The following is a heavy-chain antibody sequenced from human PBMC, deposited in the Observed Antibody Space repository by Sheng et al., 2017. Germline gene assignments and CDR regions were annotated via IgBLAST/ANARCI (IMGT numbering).Heavy chain of an antibody. CDR2: IIPILGIA. D-gene: IGHD2-2*01. Sequence: QVQLVQSGAEVKKPGSSVKVSCKASGGTFSSYTISWVRQAPGQGLEWMGRIIPILGIANYAQKFQGRVTITADKSTSTAYMELSSLRSEDTAVYYCARGGGSAAAGTFDYWGQGTLVTVSS. CDR1: GGTFSSYT. J-gene: IGHJ4*02. V-gene: IGHV1-69*02. CDR3: ARGGGSAAAGTFDY.